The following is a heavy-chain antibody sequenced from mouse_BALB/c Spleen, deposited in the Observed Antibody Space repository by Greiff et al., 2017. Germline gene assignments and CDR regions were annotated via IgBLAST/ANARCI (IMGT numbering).Heavy chain of an antibody. V-gene: IGHV2-6-7*01. CDR2: IWGDGST. J-gene: IGHJ4*01. CDR1: GFSLTGYG. D-gene: IGHD3-2*01. CDR3: ASLDSSGYGAMDY. Sequence: QVQLKESGPGLVAPSQSLSITCTVSGFSLTGYGVNWVRQPPGKGLEWLGMIWGDGSTDYNSALKSRLSISKDNSKSQVFLKMNSLQTDDTARYYCASLDSSGYGAMDYWGQGTSVTVSS.